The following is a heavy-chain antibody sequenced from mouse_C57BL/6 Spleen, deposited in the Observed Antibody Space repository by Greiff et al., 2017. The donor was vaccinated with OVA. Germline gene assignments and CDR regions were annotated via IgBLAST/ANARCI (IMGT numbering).Heavy chain of an antibody. V-gene: IGHV1-59*01. CDR1: GYTFTSYW. Sequence: QVQLQQPGAELVRPGTSVKLSCKASGYTFTSYWMHWVKQRPGQGLEWIGVIDPSDSYTNYNQKFKGKATLTVDTSSSTAYMQLSSLTSEDSAVYYCARDRYGSSYGVDYWGQGTTLTVSS. J-gene: IGHJ2*01. D-gene: IGHD1-1*01. CDR3: ARDRYGSSYGVDY. CDR2: IDPSDSYT.